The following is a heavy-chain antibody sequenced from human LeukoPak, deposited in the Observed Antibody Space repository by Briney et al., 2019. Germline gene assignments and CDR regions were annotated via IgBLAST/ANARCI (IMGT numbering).Heavy chain of an antibody. V-gene: IGHV4-39*01. CDR3: ARLIVAGTNWFDP. J-gene: IGHJ5*02. CDR1: GGSISSSSYY. Sequence: PSETPSLTCTVSGGSISSSSYYWGWIRQPPGKGLEWIGSIYYSGSTYYNPSLKSRVTISVDTSKNQFSLKLSSVTAADTAVYYCARLIVAGTNWFDPWGQGTLVTVSS. D-gene: IGHD6-19*01. CDR2: IYYSGST.